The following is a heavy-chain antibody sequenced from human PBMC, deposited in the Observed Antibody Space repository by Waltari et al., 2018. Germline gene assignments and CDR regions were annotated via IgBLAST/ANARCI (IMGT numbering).Heavy chain of an antibody. J-gene: IGHJ3*02. Sequence: EVQLVQSGGEVKKPGESLKISCKGSGYRFTADWIGWVRQMPGKGLEWMGIICPGDSDTRYSPAFQGQVTISADKSISTAYLQWSSLKASDTAMYYCAKTAAGYVNAFDIWGQGTMVTVSS. V-gene: IGHV5-51*01. CDR3: AKTAAGYVNAFDI. CDR2: ICPGDSDT. D-gene: IGHD6-25*01. CDR1: GYRFTADW.